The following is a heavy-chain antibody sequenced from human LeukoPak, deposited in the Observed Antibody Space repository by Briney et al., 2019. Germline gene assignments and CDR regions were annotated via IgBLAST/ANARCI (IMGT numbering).Heavy chain of an antibody. D-gene: IGHD4-23*01. J-gene: IGHJ4*01. CDR2: IRETGNTV. CDR3: ARGGRWVPEVPITYYFDS. Sequence: GGSLRLSYAGSRLTYTRYDENWDRQAWGKQITSLADIRETGNTVYHADSVKGRFTISRDNAKNSLSRQMNSLSAEDKAVYYCARGGRWVPEVPITYYFDSWGHGSPVTVSS. V-gene: IGHV3-48*03. CDR1: RLTYTRYD.